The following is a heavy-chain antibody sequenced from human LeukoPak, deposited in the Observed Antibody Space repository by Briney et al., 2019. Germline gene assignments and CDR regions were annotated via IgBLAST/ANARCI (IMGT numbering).Heavy chain of an antibody. V-gene: IGHV5-51*01. CDR2: IYPGDSDT. Sequence: PGESLKISCKGSGYSVTSYWIASVRPMPGKSVGWRGIIYPGDSDTRYSPSFQGQVTISADKSISTAYLQWSSLKASDTAMYYCARRSSGSSGDYYYGMDVWGQGTTVTVSS. CDR3: ARRSSGSSGDYYYGMDV. J-gene: IGHJ6*02. CDR1: GYSVTSYW. D-gene: IGHD6-19*01.